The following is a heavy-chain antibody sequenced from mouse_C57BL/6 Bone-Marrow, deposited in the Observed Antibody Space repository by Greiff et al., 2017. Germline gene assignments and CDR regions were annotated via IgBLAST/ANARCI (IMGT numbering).Heavy chain of an antibody. CDR3: ARGGYYGSSHPMDY. CDR1: GYAFTNYL. CDR2: INPGSGGT. V-gene: IGHV1-54*01. D-gene: IGHD1-1*01. Sequence: VKLMESGAELVRPGTSVKVSCKASGYAFTNYLIEWVKQRPGQGLEWIGVINPGSGGTNYNEKFKGKATLTADKSSSTAYMQLSSLTSEDSAVYFCARGGYYGSSHPMDYWGQGTSVTVSS. J-gene: IGHJ4*01.